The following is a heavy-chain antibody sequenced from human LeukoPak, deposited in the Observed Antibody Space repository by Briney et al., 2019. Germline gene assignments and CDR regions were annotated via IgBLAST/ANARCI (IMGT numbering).Heavy chain of an antibody. V-gene: IGHV3-30*18. CDR3: AKDRYSYAFEYSDS. D-gene: IGHD5-18*01. J-gene: IGHJ4*02. Sequence: GGSLRLSCAASGFTFSTNGMSWVRQAPGKGLDWVAVISNDGSKKYYADSVKGRFTISRDNSKNTLSLQVSSLRAEDTAVYYCAKDRYSYAFEYSDSWGQGTLVTVSS. CDR1: GFTFSTNG. CDR2: ISNDGSKK.